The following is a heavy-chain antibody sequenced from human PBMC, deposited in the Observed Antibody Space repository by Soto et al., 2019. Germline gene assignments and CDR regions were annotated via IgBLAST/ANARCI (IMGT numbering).Heavy chain of an antibody. J-gene: IGHJ5*02. CDR1: GFTFSSYS. Sequence: GGSLRLSCASSGFTFSSYSMNWVRQSPGKGLEWVSSISSSSSYIYYADSVKGRFTISRDNAKNSLYLQMNSLRAEDTAVYYCARVYSSSWTNWLEPWGQGTLVTVSS. V-gene: IGHV3-21*01. CDR3: ARVYSSSWTNWLEP. CDR2: ISSSSSYI. D-gene: IGHD6-13*01.